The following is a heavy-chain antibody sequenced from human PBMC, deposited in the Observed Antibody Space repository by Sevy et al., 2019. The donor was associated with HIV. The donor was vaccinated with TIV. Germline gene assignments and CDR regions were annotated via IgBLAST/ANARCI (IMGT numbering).Heavy chain of an antibody. CDR2: ISYDGSSK. Sequence: GGSLRLSCAASGFTFSSYPMHWVRQAPGKGLEWVAVISYDGSSKYYADSVKGRFTISRDTSKNTLYLQMNSLRAEDTAVYYCARDRGYSIGGLPGDWGQGTTVTVSS. D-gene: IGHD6-19*01. CDR1: GFTFSSYP. J-gene: IGHJ6*02. V-gene: IGHV3-30-3*01. CDR3: ARDRGYSIGGLPGD.